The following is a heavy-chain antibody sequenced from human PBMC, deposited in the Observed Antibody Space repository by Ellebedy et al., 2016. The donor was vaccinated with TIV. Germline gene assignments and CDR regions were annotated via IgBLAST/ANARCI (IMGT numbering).Heavy chain of an antibody. J-gene: IGHJ4*02. CDR3: ARMYHRGSGWYFDY. D-gene: IGHD6-19*01. Sequence: GESLKISXAASGFTFSNYWMSCVRQAPGKGLEWVSNINPDGSAKYYVDSVKGRFTISRDNAKNSLYLQMNSLRAEDTAVYYCARMYHRGSGWYFDYWGQGTLVTVAS. V-gene: IGHV3-7*03. CDR2: INPDGSAK. CDR1: GFTFSNYW.